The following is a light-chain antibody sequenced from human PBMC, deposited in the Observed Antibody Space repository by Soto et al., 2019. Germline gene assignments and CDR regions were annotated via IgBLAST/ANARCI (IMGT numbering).Light chain of an antibody. CDR2: GAS. V-gene: IGKV3-20*01. CDR1: QSVSSS. Sequence: EIVLTQSPGTLSLSPGERVTLSCRASQSVSSSLAWYQQKPGQAPRLLIYGASSRATGMPDRFSGSGSGTDFTLTISRLEPDDFALYYCQQYGSSPRSFGQGTKLEIK. CDR3: QQYGSSPRS. J-gene: IGKJ2*03.